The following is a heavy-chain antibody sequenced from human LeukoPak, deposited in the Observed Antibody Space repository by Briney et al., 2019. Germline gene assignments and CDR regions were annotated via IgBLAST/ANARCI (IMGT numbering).Heavy chain of an antibody. CDR1: GGSISSGGYY. D-gene: IGHD4-11*01. V-gene: IGHV4-31*03. CDR2: IYYSGST. CDR3: ASYSNYTKNNWFDP. Sequence: TSETLSLTCTVSGGSISSGGYYWSWIRQHPGKGLEWIGYIYYSGSTYYNPSLKSRVTISVDASKNQFSLKLSSVTAADTAVYYCASYSNYTKNNWFDPWGQGTLVTVSS. J-gene: IGHJ5*02.